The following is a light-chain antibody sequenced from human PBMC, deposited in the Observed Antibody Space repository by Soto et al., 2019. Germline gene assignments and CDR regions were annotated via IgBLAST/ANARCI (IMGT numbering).Light chain of an antibody. CDR1: SGHSSYA. Sequence: QLVLTQSPSAXXXXXXXXXXXCTLSSGHSSYAIAWHQQQPEKGPRYLMKLDSDGSHTKGDAIPDRFSGSSSGAERYLTISSLQSEDEADYYCQTWGTGIHVVFGGGTKLTVL. CDR3: QTWGTGIHVV. V-gene: IGLV4-69*01. CDR2: LDSDGSH. J-gene: IGLJ2*01.